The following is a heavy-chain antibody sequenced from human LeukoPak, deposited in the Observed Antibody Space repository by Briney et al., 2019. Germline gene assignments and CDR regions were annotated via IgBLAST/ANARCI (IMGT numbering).Heavy chain of an antibody. V-gene: IGHV3-23*01. Sequence: PGGSLRLSCAASGFTLSNYGMSWVRQAPGKGLEGGSALSGTSDNTYYADSVKGRFSISRDNSKNTLYLQISSLRVEDTAVYYCAKVATWTHFDYWGQGILVTVPS. CDR2: LSGTSDNT. CDR3: AKVATWTHFDY. J-gene: IGHJ4*02. CDR1: GFTLSNYG. D-gene: IGHD3/OR15-3a*01.